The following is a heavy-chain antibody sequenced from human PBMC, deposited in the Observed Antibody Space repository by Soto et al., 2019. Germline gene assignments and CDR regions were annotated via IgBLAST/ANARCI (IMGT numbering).Heavy chain of an antibody. CDR2: VYSTGST. V-gene: IGHV4-39*01. J-gene: IGHJ4*02. Sequence: SETLSLTCSVSGDSITTNGYYWGWIRQPPGKGLQWIGHVYSTGSTFSHPSLTSRVFISVDTSKNKFSLRLTSVTAADTAVYYCARSHYTYGLLIDYWGPGIMVT. D-gene: IGHD2-8*01. CDR3: ARSHYTYGLLIDY. CDR1: GDSITTNGYY.